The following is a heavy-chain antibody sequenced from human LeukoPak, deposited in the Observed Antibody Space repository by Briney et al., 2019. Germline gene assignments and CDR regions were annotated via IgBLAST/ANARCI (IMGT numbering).Heavy chain of an antibody. CDR3: AKQLGYCSDGSCYFPY. D-gene: IGHD2-15*01. CDR1: GFPLRSSS. Sequence: GSLRPPRSAPGFPLRSSSLSWVRQAPGEGLGGGSAISNNGGYTYYADSVQGRFTIYRDNSKSTLCLQMNSLRAEDTAVYYCAKQLGYCSDGSCYFPYWGQGTLVTVSS. CDR2: ISNNGGYT. J-gene: IGHJ4*02. V-gene: IGHV3-23*01.